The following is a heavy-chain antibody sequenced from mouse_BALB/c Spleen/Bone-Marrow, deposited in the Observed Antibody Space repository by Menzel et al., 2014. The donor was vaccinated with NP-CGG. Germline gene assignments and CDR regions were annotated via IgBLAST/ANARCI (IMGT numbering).Heavy chain of an antibody. J-gene: IGHJ3*01. CDR3: AGIYFDFDGFAY. Sequence: VKLVESGPGLVSPSQSLSITCTVSGFSLTDCGVSWTRQPPGKGLEWLGVIWGGGSTYYNSALKSRLSISKDNSKSQVFLKMNSLQTDDTAMYYCAGIYFDFDGFAYWGQGTLVTVSA. CDR2: IWGGGST. V-gene: IGHV2-6-5*01. D-gene: IGHD2-4*01. CDR1: GFSLTDCG.